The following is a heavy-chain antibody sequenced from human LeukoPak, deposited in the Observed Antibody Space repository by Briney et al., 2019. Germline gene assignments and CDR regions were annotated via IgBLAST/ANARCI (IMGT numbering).Heavy chain of an antibody. J-gene: IGHJ3*02. CDR1: GFTFDDYA. V-gene: IGHV3-9*03. Sequence: QPGGSLRLSCAASGFTFDDYAMHWVRQAPGKGLEWVSGISWNSGSIGYADSVKGRFTISRDNAKNSLYLQMNSLRAEDMALYYCAKDIGPYYYDSSGYVGYAFDIWGQGTMATVSS. CDR2: ISWNSGSI. CDR3: AKDIGPYYYDSSGYVGYAFDI. D-gene: IGHD3-22*01.